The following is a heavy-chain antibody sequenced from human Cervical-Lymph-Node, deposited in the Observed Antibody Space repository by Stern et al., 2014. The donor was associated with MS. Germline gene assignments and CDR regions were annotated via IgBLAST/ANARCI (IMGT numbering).Heavy chain of an antibody. CDR2: ITPVFGTT. CDR3: ARGGGLVGYFDY. J-gene: IGHJ4*02. V-gene: IGHV1-69*06. CDR1: GDTFSSYA. Sequence: VQLVESGAEVKKPGSSVKVSCKASGDTFSSYAINWVRPVPGQGLEWMGGITPVFGTTNYEQKFQGRVTITADKSTNTAYMELMTLRSEDTAVYYCARGGGLVGYFDYWGQGTLVSVSS. D-gene: IGHD1-26*01.